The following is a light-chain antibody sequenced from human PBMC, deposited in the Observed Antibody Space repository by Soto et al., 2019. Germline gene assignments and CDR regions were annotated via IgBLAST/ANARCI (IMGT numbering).Light chain of an antibody. CDR3: SSYTSTNCVI. J-gene: IGLJ2*01. Sequence: QSALTQPASVSGSPGQSITISCTGSSGDIGDYKYVSWYKQHPGKAPKLMIYDVSNRPSGVSNRFSASKSGNTASLTISGLQAEDEADYYCSSYTSTNCVIFGGGTKVTVL. CDR1: SGDIGDYKY. V-gene: IGLV2-14*01. CDR2: DVS.